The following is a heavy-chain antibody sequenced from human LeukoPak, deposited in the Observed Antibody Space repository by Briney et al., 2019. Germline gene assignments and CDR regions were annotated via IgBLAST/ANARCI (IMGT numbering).Heavy chain of an antibody. J-gene: IGHJ6*02. Sequence: ASVKVSRKASGYTFTSYYMHWVRQAPGQGLEWMGIINPSGGSTSYAQKFQGRVTMTRDTSTSTVYMELSSLRSEDTAVYYCAREAVTTGMDYYYYYGMDVWGQGTTVTVSS. V-gene: IGHV1-46*01. CDR3: AREAVTTGMDYYYYYGMDV. CDR1: GYTFTSYY. CDR2: INPSGGST. D-gene: IGHD4-17*01.